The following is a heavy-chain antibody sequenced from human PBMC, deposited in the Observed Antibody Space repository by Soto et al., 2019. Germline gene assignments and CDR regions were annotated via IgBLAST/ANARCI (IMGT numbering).Heavy chain of an antibody. CDR1: GFTFSSYA. Sequence: PGGSLRLSCAASGFTFSSYAMHWVRQAPGKGLEWVAVISYDGSNKYYADSVKGRFTISRDNSKNTLYLQMNSLRAEDTAVYYCARDPHSRLWFGEANGMDVWGQGTTVTVSS. J-gene: IGHJ6*02. V-gene: IGHV3-30-3*01. D-gene: IGHD3-10*01. CDR2: ISYDGSNK. CDR3: ARDPHSRLWFGEANGMDV.